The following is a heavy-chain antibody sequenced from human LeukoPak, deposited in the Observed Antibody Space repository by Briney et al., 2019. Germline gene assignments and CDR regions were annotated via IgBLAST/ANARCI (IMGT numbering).Heavy chain of an antibody. Sequence: GGSLRLSCAASGFTFSDYYMSWIRQAPGKGLEWVSYISSSGSTIYYADSVKGRFTISRDNSKNTLYLQMNSLRAEDTAVYYCAGLDTAMAHDYWGQGTLVTVSS. CDR2: ISSSGSTI. J-gene: IGHJ4*02. D-gene: IGHD5-18*01. V-gene: IGHV3-11*04. CDR3: AGLDTAMAHDY. CDR1: GFTFSDYY.